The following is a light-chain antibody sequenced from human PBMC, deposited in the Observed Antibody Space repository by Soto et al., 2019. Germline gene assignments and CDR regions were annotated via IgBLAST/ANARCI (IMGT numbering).Light chain of an antibody. CDR2: DAS. Sequence: EIVLTQSPATLSLSPGERATLSCRARQSVSTYLAWYQQRPGQAPRPLIYDASYRATDIPPRFSGSGSGTDFTLTISSLEPEDFAVYYCQQRRSWPPTITFGQGTRLEI. CDR3: QQRRSWPPTIT. V-gene: IGKV3-11*01. J-gene: IGKJ5*01. CDR1: QSVSTY.